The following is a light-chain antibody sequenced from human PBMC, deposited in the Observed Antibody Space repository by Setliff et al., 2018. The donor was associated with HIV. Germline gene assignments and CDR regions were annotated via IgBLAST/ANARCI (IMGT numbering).Light chain of an antibody. CDR2: RNN. J-gene: IGLJ1*01. V-gene: IGLV1-47*01. CDR1: SPNIGSNY. CDR3: AAWDDSLSSFYV. Sequence: QSALTQPPSASGTPGQRVTISCSGSSPNIGSNYVYWYQQLPGTAPKLLIYRNNQRPSGVPDRFSGSKSGTSAPLAISGLRSEDEADYYCAAWDDSLSSFYVFGTGTKVTVL.